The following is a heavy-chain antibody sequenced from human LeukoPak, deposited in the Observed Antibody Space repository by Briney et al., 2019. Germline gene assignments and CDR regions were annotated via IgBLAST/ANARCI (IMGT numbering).Heavy chain of an antibody. V-gene: IGHV3-23*01. CDR2: ISGSGSVT. J-gene: IGHJ4*02. D-gene: IGHD3-22*01. CDR1: DFTFNNVA. CDR3: AKPPPSGGYYAHIDY. Sequence: GGSLRLSCAASDFTFNNVAMNWVRQAPGKGLEWVSVISGSGSVTYYADSVKGRFTISRDNSKNTLYLQMNSLRAEDTAVYYCAKPPPSGGYYAHIDYWGQGTLVTVSS.